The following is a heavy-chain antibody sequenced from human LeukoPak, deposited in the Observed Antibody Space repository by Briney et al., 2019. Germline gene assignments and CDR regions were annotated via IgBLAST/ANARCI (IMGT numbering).Heavy chain of an antibody. J-gene: IGHJ4*02. D-gene: IGHD3-22*01. Sequence: PGGSLRLSCAASGFTFSSYAMSWVRQAPGKGLEWVSAISGSGGSTYYADSVKGRFTISRDNSKNTLYLQMNSLRAEDTAVYYCAKARVYYYDSSGYSNWGQGTLVTVSS. CDR2: ISGSGGST. CDR3: AKARVYYYDSSGYSN. CDR1: GFTFSSYA. V-gene: IGHV3-23*01.